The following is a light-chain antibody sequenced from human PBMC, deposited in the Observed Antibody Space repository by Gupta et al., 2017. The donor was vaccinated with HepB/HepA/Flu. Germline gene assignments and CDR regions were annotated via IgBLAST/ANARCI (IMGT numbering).Light chain of an antibody. CDR3: AAWAGSLSGRGV. Sequence: QSVLTQPPSASGTPGQRVTISCSGSSSNIGSNYVYWYQQLPGTAPKLLIYRNNQRPSGVPDRFSGSKSGTSASLAISGLRSEDEADYYWAAWAGSLSGRGVFGGGTKLTVL. CDR1: SSNIGSNY. V-gene: IGLV1-47*01. J-gene: IGLJ3*02. CDR2: RNN.